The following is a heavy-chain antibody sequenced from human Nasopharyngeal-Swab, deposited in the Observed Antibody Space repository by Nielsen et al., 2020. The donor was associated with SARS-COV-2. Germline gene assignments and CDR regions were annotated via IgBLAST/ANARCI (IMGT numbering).Heavy chain of an antibody. CDR2: IAIGGGSA. V-gene: IGHV3-64*01. CDR1: GFTFSNYA. J-gene: IGHJ4*02. Sequence: GESLKISCAASGFTFSNYAIHWVRQAPGKGLEYVSAIAIGGGSAYYAKSVKGRFTISRDDSKNTVYLEMGSLRAEDRAVYYCARHHSSNCYDYWGQGTLVTVSS. CDR3: ARHHSSNCYDY. D-gene: IGHD2-15*01.